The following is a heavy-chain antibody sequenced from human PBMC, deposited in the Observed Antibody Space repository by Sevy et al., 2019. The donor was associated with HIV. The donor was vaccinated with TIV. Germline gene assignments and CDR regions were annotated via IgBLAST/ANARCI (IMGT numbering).Heavy chain of an antibody. V-gene: IGHV1-69*06. CDR1: GGTFSSYA. CDR3: AIGYSSGYYYYYYMDV. CDR2: IIPIFGTA. Sequence: ASVKVSGKASGGTFSSYAISWVRQAPGQGLEWMGGIIPIFGTANYAQKFQGRVTITADKSTSTAYMELSSLRSEDTAVYYCAIGYSSGYYYYYYMDVWGKGTTVTVSS. J-gene: IGHJ6*03. D-gene: IGHD6-19*01.